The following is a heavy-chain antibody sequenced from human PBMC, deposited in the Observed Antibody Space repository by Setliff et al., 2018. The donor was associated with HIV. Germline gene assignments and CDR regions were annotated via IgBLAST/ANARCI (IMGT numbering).Heavy chain of an antibody. Sequence: PSETLSLTCTVSGGSISSHYWSWIRQSPGKGLEWIGNIYYSGITNYNASLKSRVTIAVDTSQNQFSLKLTSVTAADTAVYYCARTPDILTGYNWFDPWGQGTLVTVSS. D-gene: IGHD3-9*01. J-gene: IGHJ5*02. CDR2: IYYSGIT. V-gene: IGHV4-59*08. CDR1: GGSISSHY. CDR3: ARTPDILTGYNWFDP.